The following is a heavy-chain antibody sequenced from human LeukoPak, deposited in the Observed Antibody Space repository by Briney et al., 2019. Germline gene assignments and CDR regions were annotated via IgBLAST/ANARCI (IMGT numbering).Heavy chain of an antibody. J-gene: IGHJ4*02. CDR2: VYSGGNT. CDR3: AREPPGGGFDY. Sequence: PGGSLRLSCTASGFTVSSDYMSWVRQAPGKGLEWVSVVYSGGNTYYADSVKGRFTITRDNSKNTLYLQMNSLRAEDRAVYYCAREPPGGGFDYWGQGTLVTVSS. CDR1: GFTVSSDY. D-gene: IGHD3-16*01. V-gene: IGHV3-66*01.